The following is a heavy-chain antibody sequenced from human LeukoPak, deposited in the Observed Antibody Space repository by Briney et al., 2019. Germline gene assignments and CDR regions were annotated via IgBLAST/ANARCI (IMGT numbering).Heavy chain of an antibody. V-gene: IGHV4-39*01. CDR2: LRPSTTT. CDR1: GGSISSSSKF. J-gene: IGHJ3*01. Sequence: SETLSLTCTVSGGSISSSSKFWGWIRQPPGKGLEWIGSLRPSTTTYYNPSLRSRVAISVDTSKNQFSLTLSSVTAADSAVYFCARHDDYPSNSPPDGFDVWGQGTMVTVSS. CDR3: ARHDDYPSNSPPDGFDV. D-gene: IGHD4-23*01.